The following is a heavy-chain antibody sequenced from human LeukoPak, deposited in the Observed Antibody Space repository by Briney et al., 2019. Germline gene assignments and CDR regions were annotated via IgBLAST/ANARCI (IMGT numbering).Heavy chain of an antibody. CDR2: IRYDGSNK. V-gene: IGHV3-30*02. CDR1: GFTFSSYG. J-gene: IGHJ4*02. CDR3: AKQYYYDSSGYLDY. Sequence: GGSLRLSCAASGFTFSSYGMHWVRQAPGRGLEWVAFIRYDGSNKYYADSVKGRFTISRDNSKNTLYLQMNSLRAEDTAVYYCAKQYYYDSSGYLDYWGQGTLVTVSS. D-gene: IGHD3-22*01.